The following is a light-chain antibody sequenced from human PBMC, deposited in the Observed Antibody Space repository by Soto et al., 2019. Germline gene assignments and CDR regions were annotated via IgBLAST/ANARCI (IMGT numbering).Light chain of an antibody. CDR2: DNN. CDR1: SSNIGSNY. J-gene: IGLJ2*01. Sequence: QSVLTQPPSVSAAPGQKVTISCSGSSSNIGSNYVSWYQQLPGTAPKLLIYDNNKRPSGIPDRFSGSKSGTSATLGITGLQTGDEADYYCGTWDSSLSAKVFGGGTKVSVL. CDR3: GTWDSSLSAKV. V-gene: IGLV1-51*01.